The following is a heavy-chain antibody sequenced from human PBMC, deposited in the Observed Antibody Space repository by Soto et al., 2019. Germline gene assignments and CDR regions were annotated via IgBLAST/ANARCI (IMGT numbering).Heavy chain of an antibody. V-gene: IGHV3-66*01. CDR2: IYSGGST. D-gene: IGHD2-2*01. J-gene: IGHJ4*02. CDR3: ARSTYCISTSCYPFPFDY. Sequence: GGSLRLSCAASGFTVSSNYMSWVRQAPGKGLEWVSVIYSGGSTYYADSVKGRFTISRDNSKNTLYLQMNSLRAEDTAVYYCARSTYCISTSCYPFPFDYWGQGTLVTVSS. CDR1: GFTVSSNY.